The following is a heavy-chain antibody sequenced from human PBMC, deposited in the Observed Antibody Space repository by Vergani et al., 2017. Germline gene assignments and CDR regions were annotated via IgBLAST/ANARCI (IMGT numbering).Heavy chain of an antibody. Sequence: QVQLQESGPGLVKPSETLSLTCIVSGGSISPYYWSWIRQPAGKGLEWIGSIYTSESTNYNPSLKSRVTMTVDTSKNKFSLELSSVTAADTAVYYCAREYSSSVGFLAYWGQGTLVTVSS. CDR3: AREYSSSVGFLAY. V-gene: IGHV4-4*07. CDR2: IYTSEST. CDR1: GGSISPYY. J-gene: IGHJ4*02. D-gene: IGHD6-6*01.